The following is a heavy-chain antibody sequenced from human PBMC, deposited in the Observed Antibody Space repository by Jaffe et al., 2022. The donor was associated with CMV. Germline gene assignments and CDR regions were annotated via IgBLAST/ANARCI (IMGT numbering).Heavy chain of an antibody. D-gene: IGHD5-12*01. CDR3: ARDRRVPIVATMRRNYYYGMDV. CDR2: INHSGST. V-gene: IGHV4-34*01. Sequence: QVQLQQWGAGLLKPSETLSLTCAVYGGSFSGYYWSWIRQPPGKGLEWIGEINHSGSTNYNPSLKSRVTISVDTSKNQFSLKLSSVTAADTAVYYCARDRRVPIVATMRRNYYYGMDVWGQGTTVTVSS. J-gene: IGHJ6*02. CDR1: GGSFSGYY.